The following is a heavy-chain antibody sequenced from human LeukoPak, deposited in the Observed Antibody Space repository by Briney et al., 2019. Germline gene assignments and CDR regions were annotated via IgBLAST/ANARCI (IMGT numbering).Heavy chain of an antibody. D-gene: IGHD2-2*01. V-gene: IGHV4-34*01. Sequence: SETLSLTCAVYGGSFSGYYWSWIRQPPGKGLEWIGEINHSGSTNYNPSLKSRVTISVDTSKDQFSLKLSSVTAADTAVYYCARFIVVVPAAGFDYWGQGTLVTVSS. CDR3: ARFIVVVPAAGFDY. J-gene: IGHJ4*02. CDR2: INHSGST. CDR1: GGSFSGYY.